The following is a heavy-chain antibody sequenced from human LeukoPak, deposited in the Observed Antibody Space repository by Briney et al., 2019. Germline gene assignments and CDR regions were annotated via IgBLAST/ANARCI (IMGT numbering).Heavy chain of an antibody. J-gene: IGHJ4*02. CDR2: ISNDGSTT. V-gene: IGHV3-74*01. Sequence: GGSLRLSCAASGFTFSTFWMHWVRQTPGKGLVWVSRISNDGSTTHYADSVKGRFTISRDNSKNTLYLQMNSLRAEDTAVYYCARGGHISPLGPVWGQGTLVTVSS. CDR3: ARGGHISPLGPV. CDR1: GFTFSTFW. D-gene: IGHD1-26*01.